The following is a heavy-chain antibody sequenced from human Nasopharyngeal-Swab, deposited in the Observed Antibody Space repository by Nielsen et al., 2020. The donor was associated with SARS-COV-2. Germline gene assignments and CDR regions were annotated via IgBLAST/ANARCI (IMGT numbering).Heavy chain of an antibody. CDR3: ARDIYCSSTSCPNTGGTWFDP. D-gene: IGHD2-2*01. CDR1: GFTVSSSY. Sequence: GESLKISCAASGFTVSSSYMSWVRQAPGKGLEWVSVIYSGGSTYYADSVKGRFTISRDNSKNTLYLQMNSLRAEDTAVYYCARDIYCSSTSCPNTGGTWFDPWGQETLVTVSS. J-gene: IGHJ5*02. V-gene: IGHV3-66*01. CDR2: IYSGGST.